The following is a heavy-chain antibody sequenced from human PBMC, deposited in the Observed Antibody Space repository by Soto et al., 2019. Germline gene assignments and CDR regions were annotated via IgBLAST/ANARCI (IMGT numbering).Heavy chain of an antibody. Sequence: QLQLQESGPGLVKPSEILSLTCTASGGSISTTSYYWGCIRQPPGKGLEWVGSISYSGSTYYNPSLKSRVTLSIDTSKNQFSLKLSSVTAADTALYYCARPRYFDWLAQEYNWFDPWGQGTLVTVSS. V-gene: IGHV4-39*01. CDR3: ARPRYFDWLAQEYNWFDP. D-gene: IGHD3-9*01. CDR2: ISYSGST. J-gene: IGHJ5*02. CDR1: GGSISTTSYY.